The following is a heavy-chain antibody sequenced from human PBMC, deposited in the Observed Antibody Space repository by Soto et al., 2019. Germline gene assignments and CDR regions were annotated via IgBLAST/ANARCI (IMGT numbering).Heavy chain of an antibody. CDR2: INPSGGST. CDR3: AREVVYVFWRGGWFDP. V-gene: IGHV1-46*01. J-gene: IGHJ5*02. D-gene: IGHD3-3*01. Sequence: QVQLVQSGAEVKKPGASVKVSCKAPGYTFTSDYMHWVRQAPGQGLEWMGIINPSGGSTSYAQKFQGRVTMTRDTSTSTVYMELSSLRSEDTAVYSCAREVVYVFWRGGWFDPWGQGTLVTVSS. CDR1: GYTFTSDY.